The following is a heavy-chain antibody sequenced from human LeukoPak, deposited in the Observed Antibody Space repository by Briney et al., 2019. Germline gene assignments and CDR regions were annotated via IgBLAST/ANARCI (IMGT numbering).Heavy chain of an antibody. CDR3: AKDPVDATPIDY. CDR2: INPDGSDT. D-gene: IGHD2-15*01. J-gene: IGHJ4*02. Sequence: GGSLRLSCAASGFTFSGYWMHWVRQVPGKGLVWVSYINPDGSDTNYADSVKGRFTISRDNAKNRLYLQMSGLRAEDTAVYYCAKDPVDATPIDYWGQGTLVTVSS. CDR1: GFTFSGYW. V-gene: IGHV3-74*01.